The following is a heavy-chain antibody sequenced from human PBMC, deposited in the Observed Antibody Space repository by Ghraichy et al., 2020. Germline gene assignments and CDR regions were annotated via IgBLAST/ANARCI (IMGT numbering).Heavy chain of an antibody. J-gene: IGHJ5*02. CDR3: AGNVGYCSGGSCSFDP. Sequence: GGSLRLSCVASGFSFSSYEMHWVRQAPGNGLEWVSYISSSGGTIYYAHSMKGRFTISRDNAKKSLYLQMNTLRVEDTAFYYCAGNVGYCSGGSCSFDPWGQGTLVTGSS. D-gene: IGHD2-15*01. CDR1: GFSFSSYE. V-gene: IGHV3-48*03. CDR2: ISSSGGTI.